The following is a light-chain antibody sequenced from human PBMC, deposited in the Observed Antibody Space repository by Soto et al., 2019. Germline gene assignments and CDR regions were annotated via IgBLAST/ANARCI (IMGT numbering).Light chain of an antibody. V-gene: IGLV2-23*02. CDR1: SSDVGSYNL. Sequence: QSVLTQPASVSGSPGQSITISCTGTSSDVGSYNLVSWYQQHPGKAPKLMIYEVSKRPSGVSNRFSGPKSGNTASLTISGLQAEDEADYYCCSYAGSSTFPYVFGTGTKVTVL. J-gene: IGLJ1*01. CDR2: EVS. CDR3: CSYAGSSTFPYV.